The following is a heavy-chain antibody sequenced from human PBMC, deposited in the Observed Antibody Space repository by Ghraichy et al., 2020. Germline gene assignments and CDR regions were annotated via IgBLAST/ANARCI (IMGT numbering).Heavy chain of an antibody. Sequence: ASAKVSCKASGYTFTSYDISWVRQAPGQGLEWMGWISAYNGNTNYAQKLQGRVTMTTDTSTSTAYMELRSLRSDDTAVYYCARDRVPYYDILTGYLGYWGQGTLVTVSS. CDR2: ISAYNGNT. D-gene: IGHD3-9*01. CDR1: GYTFTSYD. V-gene: IGHV1-18*04. CDR3: ARDRVPYYDILTGYLGY. J-gene: IGHJ4*02.